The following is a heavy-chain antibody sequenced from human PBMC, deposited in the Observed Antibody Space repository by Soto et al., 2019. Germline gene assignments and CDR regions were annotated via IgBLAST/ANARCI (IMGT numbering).Heavy chain of an antibody. CDR2: TYYRSKWFI. CDR3: ARGSYFDY. CDR1: GDSVSSDSGT. Sequence: PSPTLSLTCAISGDSVSSDSGTWNWIRQSPSRGLEWLGRTYYRSKWFIEYAVSVKSRIIINPDTSKNQFSLQLNSVTPEDTAVYYCARGSYFDYWGQGTVVTVSS. J-gene: IGHJ4*02. V-gene: IGHV6-1*01.